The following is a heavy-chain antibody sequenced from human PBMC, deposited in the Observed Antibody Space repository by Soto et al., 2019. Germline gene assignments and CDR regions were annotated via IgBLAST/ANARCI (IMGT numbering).Heavy chain of an antibody. J-gene: IGHJ3*02. CDR3: AKDRSPRGYCSGGSCQGGGAFDI. D-gene: IGHD2-15*01. V-gene: IGHV3-30*18. CDR1: GFTFSSYG. CDR2: ISYDGSNK. Sequence: PGVSLRLSCEASGFTFSSYGTHWVRQAPGKGLEWVAVISYDGSNKSYADSVKGRFTISRDNSKNTLYLQMNSLRAEDTAVYYCAKDRSPRGYCSGGSCQGGGAFDIWGQGTMVTVSS.